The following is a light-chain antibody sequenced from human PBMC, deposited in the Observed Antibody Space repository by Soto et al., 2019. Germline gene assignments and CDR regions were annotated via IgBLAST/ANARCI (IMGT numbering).Light chain of an antibody. CDR3: QQYDTLSFT. J-gene: IGKJ3*01. Sequence: DIQMTRSPSSLSASVGDRVTITCQASQDISNYLNWYQQKLGKAPKLLIYDASNLEPGVPSRFSGSGSGTEFIFTISSLQPEDIATYYCQQYDTLSFTFGPGTKVDIK. CDR2: DAS. V-gene: IGKV1-33*01. CDR1: QDISNY.